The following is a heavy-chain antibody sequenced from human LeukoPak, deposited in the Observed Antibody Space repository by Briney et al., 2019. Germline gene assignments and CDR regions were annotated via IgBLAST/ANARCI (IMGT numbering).Heavy chain of an antibody. CDR1: GYTFTSYG. D-gene: IGHD3-9*01. V-gene: IGHV1-18*01. Sequence: GASVKVSCKASGYTFTSYGISWVRQAPGQGLEWMGWISAYNGNTNYAQKLQGRVTMTTDTSTSTAYMELRSLRSDDTAVYYCARVGYDILTGYYDRYYFDYWGQGTLVTVSS. CDR3: ARVGYDILTGYYDRYYFDY. J-gene: IGHJ4*02. CDR2: ISAYNGNT.